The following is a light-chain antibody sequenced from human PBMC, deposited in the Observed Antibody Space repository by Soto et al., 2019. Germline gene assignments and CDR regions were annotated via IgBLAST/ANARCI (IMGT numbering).Light chain of an antibody. V-gene: IGKV2-30*01. CDR1: RSLAYIDGNTY. CDR3: MQGTHWPPYT. CDR2: NVS. J-gene: IGKJ2*01. Sequence: DVLMTQSPLSLPVTLGQPASISCWSSRSLAYIDGNTYLNWFQQRPGQSPRHLIYNVSNRDSGVPDRFSGSGSGTAFTLKISRVEAEDVAVYYCMQGTHWPPYTFGHGTKLEIK.